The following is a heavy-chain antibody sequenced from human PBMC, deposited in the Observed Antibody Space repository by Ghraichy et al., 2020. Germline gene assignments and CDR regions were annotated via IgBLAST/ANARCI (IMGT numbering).Heavy chain of an antibody. CDR2: ISSSSSYI. D-gene: IGHD3-10*01. CDR1: GFTFSSYS. CDR3: ARDRGMRVLYYYGMDV. J-gene: IGHJ6*02. V-gene: IGHV3-21*01. Sequence: GGSLRLSCAASGFTFSSYSMNWVRQAPGKGLEWVSSISSSSSYIYYADSVKGRFTISRDNAKNSLYLQMNSLRAEDTAVYYCARDRGMRVLYYYGMDVWGQGTTVTVSS.